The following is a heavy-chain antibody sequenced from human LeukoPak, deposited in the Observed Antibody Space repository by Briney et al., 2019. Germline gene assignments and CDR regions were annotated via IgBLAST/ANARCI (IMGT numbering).Heavy chain of an antibody. V-gene: IGHV3-23*01. Sequence: GGSLRLSCLVSGFSFSDYAMSWVRRAPGKGLEWVSAITGSGQTKYYTDSVKGRFTMSRDNSKNTLYLQMDSLRDEDTGEYFCAKESLVVIESYFDNWGQGTLVLVSS. D-gene: IGHD3-22*01. CDR3: AKESLVVIESYFDN. CDR1: GFSFSDYA. CDR2: ITGSGQTK. J-gene: IGHJ4*02.